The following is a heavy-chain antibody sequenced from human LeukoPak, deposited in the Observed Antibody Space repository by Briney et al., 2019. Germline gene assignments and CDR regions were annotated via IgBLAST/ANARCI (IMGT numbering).Heavy chain of an antibody. V-gene: IGHV3-30*18. CDR1: GFTFSSYG. D-gene: IGHD3-16*01. Sequence: GGSLRLSCAASGFTFSSYGMHWVRQAPGKGLEWVAVISYDGSNKYYADSVKGRFTISRDNSKNTLYLQMNSLRAEDTAVYYCAKKEGYDYVADYWGQGTLVTVSS. CDR2: ISYDGSNK. J-gene: IGHJ4*02. CDR3: AKKEGYDYVADY.